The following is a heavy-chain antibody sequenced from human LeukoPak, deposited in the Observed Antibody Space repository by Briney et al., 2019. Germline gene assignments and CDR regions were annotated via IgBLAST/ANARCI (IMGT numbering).Heavy chain of an antibody. V-gene: IGHV3-53*01. Sequence: PGGSLRLSCAASGFTVSSNYMSWVRQAPGKGLEWVSVIYSGGSTYYADSVKGRFTISRDNSKNTLYLQMNSLKTEDTAVYYCATFTSRWSGIDYWGQGTLVTVSS. CDR3: ATFTSRWSGIDY. D-gene: IGHD2-2*01. CDR2: IYSGGST. CDR1: GFTVSSNY. J-gene: IGHJ4*02.